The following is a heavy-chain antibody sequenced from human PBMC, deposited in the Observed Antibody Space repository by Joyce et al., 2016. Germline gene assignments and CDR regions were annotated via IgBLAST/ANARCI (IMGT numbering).Heavy chain of an antibody. Sequence: QVKLVQSGAEVKKPGASVKVSCKASGYNFPSYAMHWVRQAPGQRPEWMGWNNADNGNTKYSQKFQGRVTITRDTSASIVYMELGSLRSEDAALFYCARAARRGNFDYWGQGTLVTVSS. CDR2: NNADNGNT. J-gene: IGHJ4*02. D-gene: IGHD6-6*01. V-gene: IGHV1-3*01. CDR3: ARAARRGNFDY. CDR1: GYNFPSYA.